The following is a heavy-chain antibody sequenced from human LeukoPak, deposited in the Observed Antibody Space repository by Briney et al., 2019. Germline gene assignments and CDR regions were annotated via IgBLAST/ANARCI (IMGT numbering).Heavy chain of an antibody. CDR3: ARDGPRHYYDSSGYSDAQNWFDP. V-gene: IGHV1-18*01. D-gene: IGHD3-22*01. CDR1: GYTFTSYG. J-gene: IGHJ5*02. Sequence: GASVKVSCKASGYTFTSYGISWVRQAPGQGLEWMGWISAYNGNTNYAQKLQGRVTMTTDTSTSTAYMELRSLRSDDTAVYYCARDGPRHYYDSSGYSDAQNWFDPWGQGTLVTVSS. CDR2: ISAYNGNT.